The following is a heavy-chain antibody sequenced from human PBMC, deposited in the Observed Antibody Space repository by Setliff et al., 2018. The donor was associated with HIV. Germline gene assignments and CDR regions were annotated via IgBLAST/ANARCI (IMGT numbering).Heavy chain of an antibody. D-gene: IGHD6-19*01. CDR2: ISAYNGNK. J-gene: IGHJ3*02. V-gene: IGHV1-18*01. CDR3: ARPLAGAVAQGAFDI. CDR1: GYTFTSYG. Sequence: ASVKVSCKASGYTFTSYGISWVRQAPGQGLEWMGWISAYNGNKNYAQKLQGRVTMTTDTSTSTAYMALRSLRSDDTAVYYCARPLAGAVAQGAFDIWGQGTMVTVSS.